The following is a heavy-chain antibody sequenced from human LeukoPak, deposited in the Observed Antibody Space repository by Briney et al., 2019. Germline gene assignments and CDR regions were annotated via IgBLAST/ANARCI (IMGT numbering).Heavy chain of an antibody. CDR2: ISGSGGST. Sequence: GGSLRLSCAASGFTFSSYAMSWVRQAPGKGLEWVSAISGSGGSTYYADSVKGRFTISRDNSKNTLYLQMNSLRAEDTAVYYCAKDHAYYYDSSGYSYIDYWGQGTLVTVSS. D-gene: IGHD3-22*01. J-gene: IGHJ4*02. V-gene: IGHV3-23*01. CDR3: AKDHAYYYDSSGYSYIDY. CDR1: GFTFSSYA.